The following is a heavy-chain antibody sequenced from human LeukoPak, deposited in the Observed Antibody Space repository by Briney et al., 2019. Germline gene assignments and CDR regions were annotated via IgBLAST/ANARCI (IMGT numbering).Heavy chain of an antibody. CDR1: GFTFDVSA. CDR2: SGNAGDT. CDR3: ASSPAYSSSWYAIDN. Sequence: PGGSLRLSCAASGFTFDVSAMNWVRQAPGKGLEWVSASGNAGDTYYADSVKGRFTISRDNSKKMLFLQMTSLSAGDTAVYYCASSPAYSSSWYAIDNWGQGTLVTVSS. D-gene: IGHD6-13*01. J-gene: IGHJ4*02. V-gene: IGHV3-23*01.